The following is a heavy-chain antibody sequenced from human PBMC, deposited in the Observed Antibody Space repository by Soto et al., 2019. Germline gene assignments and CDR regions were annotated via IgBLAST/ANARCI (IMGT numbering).Heavy chain of an antibody. CDR3: ARHLAAGDS. CDR2: VNPTGGSA. CDR1: GYTFTSYY. Sequence: PSVKVSYKASGYTFTSYYIHWVRQAPGQGLEWMAIVNPTGGSANYAQKFQGRVTVTFDTSTSTVFMELNSLRYEDTAVYYCARHLAAGDSWGQGTLVTVSS. V-gene: IGHV1-46*03. J-gene: IGHJ4*02. D-gene: IGHD6-25*01.